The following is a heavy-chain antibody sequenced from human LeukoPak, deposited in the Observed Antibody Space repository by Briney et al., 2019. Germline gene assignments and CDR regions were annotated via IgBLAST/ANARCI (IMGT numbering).Heavy chain of an antibody. V-gene: IGHV4-59*01. CDR3: ARDRYDSSGYYHFFDY. D-gene: IGHD3-22*01. J-gene: IGHJ4*02. CDR1: GGSISSYY. Sequence: SETLSLTCTVSGGSISSYYWSWIRQPPGKGLEWIGYIYYSGSTNYNPSLKSRVTISVDTSKSQFSLKLSSVTAADTAVYYCARDRYDSSGYYHFFDYWGQGTLVTVSS. CDR2: IYYSGST.